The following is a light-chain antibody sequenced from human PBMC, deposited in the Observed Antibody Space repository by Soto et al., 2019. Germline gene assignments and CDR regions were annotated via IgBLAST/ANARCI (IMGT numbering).Light chain of an antibody. CDR2: DAS. CDR3: LQRTNWPLT. Sequence: EIVLTQSPATLSLSPGERATLSCRACQSVSSYLAWYQQKPGQAPRLLIYDASNRATGIPARFSGSGSGTDFTLTISSLEPEDFAVYYCLQRTNWPLTFGGGTKVELK. CDR1: QSVSSY. V-gene: IGKV3-11*01. J-gene: IGKJ4*01.